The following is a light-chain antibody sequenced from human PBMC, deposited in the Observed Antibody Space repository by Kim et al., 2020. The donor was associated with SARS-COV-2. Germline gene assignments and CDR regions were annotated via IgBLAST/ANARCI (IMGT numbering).Light chain of an antibody. J-gene: IGKJ2*03. V-gene: IGKV1-39*01. CDR2: AAS. CDR3: QQTYTSPYS. Sequence: ASVGETVNITCRASQTITNYLNWYQHKLGRAPNLLIFAASTLHSGVPSRFSGSGSGTDFSLTISGLQSQDFANYYCQQTYTSPYSFGQGTKVDIK. CDR1: QTITNY.